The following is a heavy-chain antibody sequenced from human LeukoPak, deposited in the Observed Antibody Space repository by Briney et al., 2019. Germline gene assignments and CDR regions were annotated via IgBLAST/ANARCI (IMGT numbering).Heavy chain of an antibody. D-gene: IGHD2-15*01. Sequence: PSETLSLTCAVYGGSLSGYYWTWIRRTPGKGLEWIGEINYSGNTNYNRSLKSRVTISADTSKNQFSLRLSSVTAADTAVYYCARRGTAYCRGGNCYSDKYFDYWGQGTQVTVSS. V-gene: IGHV4-34*01. CDR1: GGSLSGYY. CDR2: INYSGNT. J-gene: IGHJ4*02. CDR3: ARRGTAYCRGGNCYSDKYFDY.